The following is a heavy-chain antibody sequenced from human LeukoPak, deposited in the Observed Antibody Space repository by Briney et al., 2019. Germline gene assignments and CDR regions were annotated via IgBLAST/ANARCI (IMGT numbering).Heavy chain of an antibody. CDR1: GYSFTSYW. J-gene: IGHJ3*02. D-gene: IGHD6-19*01. CDR3: ARHDRGWPVRSAFDI. Sequence: GESLKISCKGSGYSFTSYWIGWVRQMPGKGLEWMGIIYPGDSDTRYSPSFQGQVTISADKSISTAYLQWSSLKASDTAMYYCARHDRGWPVRSAFDIWGQGTMVTVSS. CDR2: IYPGDSDT. V-gene: IGHV5-51*01.